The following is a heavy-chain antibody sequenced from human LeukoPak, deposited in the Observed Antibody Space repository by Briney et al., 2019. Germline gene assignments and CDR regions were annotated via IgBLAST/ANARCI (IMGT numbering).Heavy chain of an antibody. CDR2: ICAASDTL. CDR3: AQGVGYCSSGTCYRYFPH. D-gene: IGHD2-15*01. J-gene: IGHJ1*01. Sequence: GGSLRLSCAASGFTFDTYVMTWVRQAPGKGLQWVSIICAASDTLYYADSVKGRFTVSRDNSKNTLYLQMNSLRAEDTAMYYCAQGVGYCSSGTCYRYFPHWGQGALVTVSS. V-gene: IGHV3-23*01. CDR1: GFTFDTYV.